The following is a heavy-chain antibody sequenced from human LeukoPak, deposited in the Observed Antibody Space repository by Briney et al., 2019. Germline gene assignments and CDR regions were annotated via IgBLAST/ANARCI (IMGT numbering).Heavy chain of an antibody. V-gene: IGHV4-4*07. D-gene: IGHD1-1*01. CDR3: AREWNDVGGVRAFDI. J-gene: IGHJ3*02. CDR2: IYTSGST. Sequence: SETLSLTCTVSGGSISSYYWSWIRQPAEKGLEWTGRIYTSGSTNYNPPLKSRVTMSVDTSKNQLSLKLSSVTAADTAVYYCAREWNDVGGVRAFDIWGQGTMVTVSS. CDR1: GGSISSYY.